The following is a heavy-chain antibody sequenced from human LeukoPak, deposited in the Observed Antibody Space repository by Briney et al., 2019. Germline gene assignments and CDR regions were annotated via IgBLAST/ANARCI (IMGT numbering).Heavy chain of an antibody. Sequence: GGSLRLSCAASGFTSNTAWMHWVRQAPGKGLVWVSRIYSDGSATTYAEFVKGRFTISRDNAKNTLYLQMNSLRIEDTAVYYCATDSGHSFSYWGQGTKVTVSA. CDR3: ATDSGHSFSY. CDR2: IYSDGSAT. V-gene: IGHV3-74*03. CDR1: GFTSNTAW. D-gene: IGHD3-16*01. J-gene: IGHJ3*01.